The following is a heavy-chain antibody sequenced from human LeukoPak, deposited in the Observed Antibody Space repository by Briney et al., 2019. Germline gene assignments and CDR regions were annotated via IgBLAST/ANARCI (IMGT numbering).Heavy chain of an antibody. Sequence: GGSLRLSCAASGFTFSSYWMSWVRQAPGKGLEWVANIKEDGSEKYHVDSVKGRFTISRDNAKNSLYLQMNNLRVEDTAVYYCARDRGQVGLFDYWGQGTPVTVSS. D-gene: IGHD1-26*01. CDR1: GFTFSSYW. CDR2: IKEDGSEK. J-gene: IGHJ4*02. CDR3: ARDRGQVGLFDY. V-gene: IGHV3-7*03.